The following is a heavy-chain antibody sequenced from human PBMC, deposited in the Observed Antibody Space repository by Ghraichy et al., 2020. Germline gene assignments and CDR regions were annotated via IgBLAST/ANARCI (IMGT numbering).Heavy chain of an antibody. CDR3: ARGKITVGKKDYYGMDV. V-gene: IGHV3-7*03. CDR2: IKQDGSEK. D-gene: IGHD3-16*01. J-gene: IGHJ6*02. CDR1: GITFSGYW. Sequence: GGSLRLSCLPSGITFSGYWMNWVRQAPGKGLEWVANIKQDGSEKYYVDSVKGRFTISRDNAKNSLHLQMNSLRAEDTAVYYCARGKITVGKKDYYGMDVWGQGTTVTVSS.